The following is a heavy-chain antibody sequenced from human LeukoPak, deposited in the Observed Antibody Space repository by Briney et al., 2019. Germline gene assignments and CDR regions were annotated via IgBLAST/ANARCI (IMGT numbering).Heavy chain of an antibody. J-gene: IGHJ6*02. Sequence: GGSRRLSCAASGFTFSSYAMHWVRQAPGKGLEWVAVISHDGSNKYYADSVKGRFTISRDNSKNSLDVQMNSLRAEDTAVYYCARGIWAGSYSYYGVDVWGQGTTVIVSS. D-gene: IGHD3-10*01. CDR1: GFTFSSYA. CDR2: ISHDGSNK. V-gene: IGHV3-30-3*01. CDR3: ARGIWAGSYSYYGVDV.